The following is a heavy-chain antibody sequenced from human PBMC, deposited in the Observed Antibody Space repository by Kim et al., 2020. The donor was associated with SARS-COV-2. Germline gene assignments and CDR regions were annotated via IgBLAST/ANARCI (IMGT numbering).Heavy chain of an antibody. CDR2: IWYDGSNK. D-gene: IGHD6-13*01. CDR1: GFTFSSYG. CDR3: ARDGSSSWYWNVFDI. J-gene: IGHJ3*02. V-gene: IGHV3-33*01. Sequence: GGSLRLSCAASGFTFSSYGMHWVRQAPGKGLEWVAVIWYDGSNKYYADSVKGRFTISRDNSKNTLYLQMNSLRAEDTAVYYCARDGSSSWYWNVFDIWGQGTMVTVSS.